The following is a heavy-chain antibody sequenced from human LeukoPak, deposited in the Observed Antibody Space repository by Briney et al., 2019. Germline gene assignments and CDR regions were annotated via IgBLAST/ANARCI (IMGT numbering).Heavy chain of an antibody. CDR2: ILPIFGTA. D-gene: IGHD1-26*01. CDR1: GYTYTGYV. J-gene: IGHJ4*02. CDR3: ARAGHVMGATTGFDY. Sequence: GASLKVSCQASGYTYTGYVINWVRQATGQGLEWMGWILPIFGTANYAQKFQGRVTITTDESTSTAYMELSSLRSEDTAVYYCARAGHVMGATTGFDYWGQGTLVTVSS. V-gene: IGHV1-69*05.